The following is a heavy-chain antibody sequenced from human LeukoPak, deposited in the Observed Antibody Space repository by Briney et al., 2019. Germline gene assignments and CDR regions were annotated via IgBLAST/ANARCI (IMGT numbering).Heavy chain of an antibody. D-gene: IGHD5-12*01. Sequence: PSETLSLTCTVSGGSISSYYWSWIRQPPGKGLEWIGYIYYSGSTNYNPSLKSRVTISVDTSKNQFSLKLSSVTAADTAVYYCARHSDPTITRRGFYLDYWGQGTLVTVSS. CDR3: ARHSDPTITRRGFYLDY. CDR2: IYYSGST. J-gene: IGHJ4*02. CDR1: GGSISSYY. V-gene: IGHV4-59*08.